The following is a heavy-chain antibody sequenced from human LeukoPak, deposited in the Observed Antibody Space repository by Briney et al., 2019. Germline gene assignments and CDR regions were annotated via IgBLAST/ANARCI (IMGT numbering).Heavy chain of an antibody. CDR1: GFTFSSYE. CDR3: ARINWFDP. CDR2: FSSSGSNI. V-gene: IGHV3-48*03. Sequence: GGALRLSCAAPGFTFSSYEMNWVRQASGKGLERVSYFSSSGSNIYYAASVKGRFPTSRDNAKNSLYLQMNSLRAEDTAVYYCARINWFDPWGQGTLVTVSS. J-gene: IGHJ5*02.